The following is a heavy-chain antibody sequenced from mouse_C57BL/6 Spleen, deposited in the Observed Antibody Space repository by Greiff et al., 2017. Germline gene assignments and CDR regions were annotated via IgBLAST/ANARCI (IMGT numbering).Heavy chain of an antibody. Sequence: QVQLQQPGAELVKPGASVKLSCKASGYTFTSYWMHWVKQRPGQGLEWIGMIHPNSGSTNYNEKFKSKATLTVDKSSSTAYMQLSSLTSEDSAVYYVARTTTVVPYWYFDVWGTGTTVTVSS. CDR1: GYTFTSYW. J-gene: IGHJ1*03. V-gene: IGHV1-64*01. CDR2: IHPNSGST. D-gene: IGHD1-1*01. CDR3: ARTTTVVPYWYFDV.